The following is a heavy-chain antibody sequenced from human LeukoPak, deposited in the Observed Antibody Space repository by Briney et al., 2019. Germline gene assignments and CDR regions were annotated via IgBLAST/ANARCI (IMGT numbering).Heavy chain of an antibody. Sequence: PGGSLRLSCAASGFTFSSYGMHWVRQAPGKGLEWVANIQQDGTKKYYVDSVKGRFTISRDNAKNSLYLQMNSLRAEDTAVFYCARDTPLDMSSSGKFDFWGQGTLVTVSS. V-gene: IGHV3-7*01. D-gene: IGHD6-6*01. J-gene: IGHJ4*02. CDR1: GFTFSSYG. CDR3: ARDTPLDMSSSGKFDF. CDR2: IQQDGTKK.